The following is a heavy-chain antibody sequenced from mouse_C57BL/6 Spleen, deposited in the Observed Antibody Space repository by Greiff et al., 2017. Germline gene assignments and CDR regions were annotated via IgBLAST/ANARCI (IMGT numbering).Heavy chain of an antibody. CDR1: GYTFTSYW. D-gene: IGHD1-1*01. V-gene: IGHV1-53*01. Sequence: VQLQQPGTELVKPGASVKLSCKASGYTFTSYWMHWVKQRPGQGLEWIGNINPSNGGTNYNEKFKSKATLTVDKSSSTAYMQLSSLTSEDSAVYYCARSPYYYGSSYGYAMDYWGQGTSVTVSS. CDR3: ARSPYYYGSSYGYAMDY. CDR2: INPSNGGT. J-gene: IGHJ4*01.